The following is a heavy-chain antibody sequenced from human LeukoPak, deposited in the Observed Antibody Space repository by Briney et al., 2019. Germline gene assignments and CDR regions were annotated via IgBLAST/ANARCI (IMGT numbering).Heavy chain of an antibody. CDR1: GFSFTTSGVG. Sequence: SGPTLVNPTQTLTLTYTFSGFSFTTSGVGVGWIRQPPGKALEWLALIYWGDDKRYSPSLKSRLTITKDTSKNQVVLTMTNMEPVDTATYYCAHRSLSSSTWFFDFWGQGALVTVSS. CDR3: AHRSLSSSTWFFDF. V-gene: IGHV2-5*02. J-gene: IGHJ4*02. D-gene: IGHD6-13*01. CDR2: IYWGDDK.